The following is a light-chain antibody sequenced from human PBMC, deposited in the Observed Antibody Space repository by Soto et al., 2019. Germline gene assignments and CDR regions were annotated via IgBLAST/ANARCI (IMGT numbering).Light chain of an antibody. CDR1: SSDVGNYNY. CDR2: DVS. CDR3: SSYTSSSTLEVV. J-gene: IGLJ2*01. V-gene: IGLV2-14*01. Sequence: QSALTQPASVSGSPGQSITISCTGTSSDVGNYNYVSWYQQHPGKAPKLMIYDVSNRPSWVSNRFSGSKSGNTASLTISGLQAEDEADYYCSSYTSSSTLEVVFGGGTKVTVL.